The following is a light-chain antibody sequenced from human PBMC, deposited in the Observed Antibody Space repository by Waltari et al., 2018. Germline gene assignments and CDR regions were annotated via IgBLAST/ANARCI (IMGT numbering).Light chain of an antibody. CDR3: MQGTQWPRS. CDR2: KVS. Sequence: DVVMTQSPLSLPVTLGQPASISCRSSQSLVHGDGDTYLRWFQQRPGQSPRRLICKVSNRDFVVPDRVSGSGSGTDFTLKISRVEADDIAIYYCMQGTQWPRSFGQGTKVEIE. V-gene: IGKV2-30*02. J-gene: IGKJ1*01. CDR1: QSLVHGDGDTY.